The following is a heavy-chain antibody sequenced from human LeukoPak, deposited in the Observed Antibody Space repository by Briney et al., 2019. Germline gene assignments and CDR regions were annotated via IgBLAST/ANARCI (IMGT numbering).Heavy chain of an antibody. CDR2: IRYDGGYT. Sequence: GGSLRLSCEASGFTFSSYDMHWVRQAPGKGLEWVAFIRYDGGYTYYADSVKGRFTISRDNAKNTLYLQMNSLRAEDTAVYYCARGGGYCSSTSCYMLNWFDPWGQGTLVTVSS. J-gene: IGHJ5*02. CDR3: ARGGGYCSSTSCYMLNWFDP. CDR1: GFTFSSYD. D-gene: IGHD2-2*02. V-gene: IGHV3-30*02.